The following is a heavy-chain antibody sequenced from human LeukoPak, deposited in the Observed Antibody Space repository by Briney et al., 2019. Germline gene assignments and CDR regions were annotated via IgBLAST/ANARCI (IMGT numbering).Heavy chain of an antibody. J-gene: IGHJ4*02. D-gene: IGHD3-3*01. CDR3: ARPTRYYDFWSGFPPFDY. CDR2: IIPIFGTS. Sequence: ASVKVSCKASGGTFNNYAISWVRQAPGQGLEWMGGIIPIFGTSNYAQKFQGRVTITADVSTSTVYMELTSLRSDDTAVYYCARPTRYYDFWSGFPPFDYWGQGTLVTVSS. CDR1: GGTFNNYA. V-gene: IGHV1-69*13.